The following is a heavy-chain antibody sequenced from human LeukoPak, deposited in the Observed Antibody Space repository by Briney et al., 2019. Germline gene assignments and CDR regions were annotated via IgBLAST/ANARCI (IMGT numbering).Heavy chain of an antibody. D-gene: IGHD6-19*01. Sequence: GASLSLSCAASGFTFSSYAMSWVRQAPGKGQEWVSAISGSGGSTYYADSVKGRFTISRDNSKNTLYLQMNSLRAEDTAVYYCAKVGIAVAGHFDYWGQGTLVTVSS. CDR1: GFTFSSYA. V-gene: IGHV3-23*01. CDR2: ISGSGGST. J-gene: IGHJ4*02. CDR3: AKVGIAVAGHFDY.